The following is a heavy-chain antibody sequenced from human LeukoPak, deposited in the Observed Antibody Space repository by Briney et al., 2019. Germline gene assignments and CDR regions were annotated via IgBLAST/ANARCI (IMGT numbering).Heavy chain of an antibody. V-gene: IGHV4-59*01. Sequence: PSETLSLTCTVSGGSISSYYWSWIRQPPGKGLERIGYIYYSGSTNYNPSLKSRVTISVDTSKNQFSLKLSSVTAADTAVYYCARGDFWSGYHDYWGQGTLVTVSS. CDR1: GGSISSYY. D-gene: IGHD3-3*01. CDR3: ARGDFWSGYHDY. CDR2: IYYSGST. J-gene: IGHJ4*02.